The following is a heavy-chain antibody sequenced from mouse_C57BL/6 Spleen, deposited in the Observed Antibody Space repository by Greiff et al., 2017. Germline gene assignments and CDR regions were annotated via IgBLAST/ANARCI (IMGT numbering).Heavy chain of an antibody. J-gene: IGHJ2*01. CDR3: TGGGNGIRY. Sequence: EVKLLESGGGLVQPGGSMKLSCVASGFTFSNYWMNWVRQSPEKGLEWVAQIRLKSDNYATHYAESVKGRFTISRDDSKSSVYLQMNNLRAEDTGIYYCTGGGNGIRYWGQGTTLTVSS. V-gene: IGHV6-3*01. CDR2: IRLKSDNYAT. D-gene: IGHD2-1*01. CDR1: GFTFSNYW.